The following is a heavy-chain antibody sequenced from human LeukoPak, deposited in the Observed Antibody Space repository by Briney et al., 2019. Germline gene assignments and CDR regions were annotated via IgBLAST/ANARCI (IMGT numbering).Heavy chain of an antibody. CDR3: TTGYFMLVVVNSPVVC. J-gene: IGHJ4*02. CDR2: LISKIDGGTT. V-gene: IGHV3-15*01. Sequence: PGGSLRLSCAASGFTFSNAWMSCVREAPGKGLEWVGRLISKIDGGTTDYAASVNGRFSISRDESKNTLYPKMHSLKTEDTGVYYCTTGYFMLVVVNSPVVCWGQGSLVAVSP. CDR1: GFTFSNAW. D-gene: IGHD3-22*01.